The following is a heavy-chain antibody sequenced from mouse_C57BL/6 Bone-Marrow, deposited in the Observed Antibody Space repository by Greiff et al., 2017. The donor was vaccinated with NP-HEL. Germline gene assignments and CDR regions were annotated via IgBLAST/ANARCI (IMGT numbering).Heavy chain of an antibody. CDR2: IYPRSGNT. V-gene: IGHV1-81*01. J-gene: IGHJ2*01. CDR1: GCTFTSYG. Sequence: QVQLQQPGAELVRPGASVKLSCKASGCTFTSYGIRWVKQRPGQGLEWIGEIYPRSGNTYYNEKFKGKATLTADTSSSTAYMELSSLTSEDSAVYYCAREQSYVSTVDAPDYWGQGTTLTVSS. CDR3: AREQSYVSTVDAPDY. D-gene: IGHD1-1*01.